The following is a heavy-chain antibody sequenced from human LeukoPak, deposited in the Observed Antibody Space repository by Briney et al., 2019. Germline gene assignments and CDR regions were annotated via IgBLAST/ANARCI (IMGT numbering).Heavy chain of an antibody. J-gene: IGHJ5*02. CDR3: ASGAILGATKNNWFDP. D-gene: IGHD1-26*01. V-gene: IGHV3-74*01. CDR1: GFAFSTYW. Sequence: QPGGSLRLSCAASGFAFSTYWMHWVRQAPGEGLVWVSRMNNDGRSTNYADSVKGRFTISRDNSKNTLYLQMNSLRAEDTAVYYCASGAILGATKNNWFDPWGQGTLVTVSS. CDR2: MNNDGRST.